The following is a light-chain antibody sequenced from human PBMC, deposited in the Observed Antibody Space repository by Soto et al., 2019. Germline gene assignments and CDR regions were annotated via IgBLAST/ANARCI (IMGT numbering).Light chain of an antibody. CDR3: QQYGRSPPFT. Sequence: IVLPQSPGTLSLSPGERATLSCRASQSVSSTYMAWYQQNPSQAPRLLLYGASRWSTGIPDRFSGSVSGTDFPLTISRLEPEDLGVYFCQQYGRSPPFTFGQGTKVEIK. CDR2: GAS. V-gene: IGKV3-20*01. CDR1: QSVSSTY. J-gene: IGKJ2*01.